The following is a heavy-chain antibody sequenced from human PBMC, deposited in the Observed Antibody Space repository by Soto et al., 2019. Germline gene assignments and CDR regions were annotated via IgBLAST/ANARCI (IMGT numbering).Heavy chain of an antibody. CDR2: ISHSGIT. CDR1: GGSINRGGYA. J-gene: IGHJ4*02. CDR3: DRGVLLPDY. D-gene: IGHD3-3*01. V-gene: IGHV4-30-2*01. Sequence: QLQMQESGSGLVKPSQTLSLTCAVSGGSINRGGYAWSWIRQPPGKGLEWIWYISHSGITYFNPSLKSRVTISVDRSKNQFAMKLTSVTAADKDEYYCDRGVLLPDYWGQGTLVNVCS.